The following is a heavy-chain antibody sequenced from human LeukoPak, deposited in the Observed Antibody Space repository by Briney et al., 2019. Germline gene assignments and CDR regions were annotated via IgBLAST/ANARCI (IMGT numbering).Heavy chain of an antibody. CDR1: GYTFTSYG. V-gene: IGHV1-18*01. J-gene: IGHJ4*02. Sequence: ASVNVSCKASGYTFTSYGISWVRQAPGQGLEWMGRISAYNGNTNYAQKLQGRVTMTTDTSTSTAYMELRSLRSDDTTVYYCARLWGMTPEDYWGQGTLVTVSS. CDR2: ISAYNGNT. CDR3: ARLWGMTPEDY. D-gene: IGHD3-16*01.